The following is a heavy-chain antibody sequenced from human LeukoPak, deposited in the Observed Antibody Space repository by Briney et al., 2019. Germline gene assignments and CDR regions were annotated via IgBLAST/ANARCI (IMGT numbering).Heavy chain of an antibody. CDR2: IYHSGST. CDR3: ARSVAAAVYFDY. Sequence: SETLSLTCAVSGYSISSGYYWGWIRQPPGKGRERIGSIYHSGSTYYNPSLKSRVTISVDTSKNQSSLKLSSVTAADTAVYYCARSVAAAVYFDYWGQGTLVTVSS. V-gene: IGHV4-38-2*01. CDR1: GYSISSGYY. J-gene: IGHJ4*02. D-gene: IGHD6-13*01.